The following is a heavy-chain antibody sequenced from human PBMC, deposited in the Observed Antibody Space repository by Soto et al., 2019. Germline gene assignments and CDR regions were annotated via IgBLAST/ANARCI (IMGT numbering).Heavy chain of an antibody. CDR2: IGGNGVTT. D-gene: IGHD2-15*01. CDR1: GFSIGSSA. CDR3: AKSSRYCSGGGCFYSVDY. Sequence: EVQLLESGGGLVQPGGSLRLSCAASGFSIGSSAWSWVRQAPGKGLDWVSTIGGNGVTTFYADSAKGRFTISRDISRNPVFLQMSSLRAEDTALYSCAKSSRYCSGGGCFYSVDYWGQGTLVSVSS. J-gene: IGHJ4*02. V-gene: IGHV3-23*01.